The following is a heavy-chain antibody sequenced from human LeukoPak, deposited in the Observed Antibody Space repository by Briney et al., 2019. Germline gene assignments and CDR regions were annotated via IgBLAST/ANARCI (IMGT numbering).Heavy chain of an antibody. Sequence: PSETLSLTCTVSGGSISSYYWSWIRQPPGKGLEWIGYIYYSGSTNYNPSLKSRVTISVDTSKNQFSLKLSSVTAADAAVYYCAREWFGESTFDFWGQGTLVTVSS. D-gene: IGHD3-10*01. CDR3: AREWFGESTFDF. CDR1: GGSISSYY. V-gene: IGHV4-59*08. CDR2: IYYSGST. J-gene: IGHJ4*02.